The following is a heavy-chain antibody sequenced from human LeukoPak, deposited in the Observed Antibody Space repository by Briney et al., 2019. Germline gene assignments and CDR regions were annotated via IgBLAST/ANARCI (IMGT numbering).Heavy chain of an antibody. CDR1: GFTFSSYA. D-gene: IGHD2-8*01. CDR2: ISGSGGST. J-gene: IGHJ4*02. CDR3: AKDRSCTNDICHGDFDY. V-gene: IGHV3-23*01. Sequence: GGSLRLSCAASGFTFSSYAVSWVRQAPGKGLEWVSGISGSGGSTYSADSVKGRFTISRDNSKNTLHLQMNSLRAEDTALYYCAKDRSCTNDICHGDFDYWGQGTLVTVSS.